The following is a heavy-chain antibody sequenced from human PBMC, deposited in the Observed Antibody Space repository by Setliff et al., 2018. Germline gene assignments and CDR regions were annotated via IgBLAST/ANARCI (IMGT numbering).Heavy chain of an antibody. D-gene: IGHD3-22*01. CDR3: ARVGVPSGYWYYLDY. Sequence: ASVKVSCKASGYSLTRYYMHWVRQAPGQGLEWMGIINPGGGSASYAEKFQGRVTMTSDTSTSTVYMEVTGLTSDDTAIYYCARVGVPSGYWYYLDYWGQGTQVTVSS. CDR1: GYSLTRYY. V-gene: IGHV1-46*01. J-gene: IGHJ4*02. CDR2: INPGGGSA.